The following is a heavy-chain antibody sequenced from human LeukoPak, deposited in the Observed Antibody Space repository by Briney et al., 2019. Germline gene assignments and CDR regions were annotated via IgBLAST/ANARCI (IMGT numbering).Heavy chain of an antibody. D-gene: IGHD1-26*01. V-gene: IGHV1-8*01. CDR2: MNPNSGHT. J-gene: IGHJ4*02. CDR1: GYTFTSYD. CDR3: ARAGPFYSGNYLGF. Sequence: ASVKVSCKASGYTFTSYDINWVRQATGQGLEWMGWMNPNSGHTGYAQRLQGRVAITMSTSINTAYMELSRLTSDDTAVYYCARAGPFYSGNYLGFWGQGTLVTVSS.